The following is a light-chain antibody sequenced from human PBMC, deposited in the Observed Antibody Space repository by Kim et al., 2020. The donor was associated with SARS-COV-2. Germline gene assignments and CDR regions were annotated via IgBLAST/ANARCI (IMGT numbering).Light chain of an antibody. CDR2: VNSDGSH. CDR1: SGHSSYA. J-gene: IGLJ2*01. V-gene: IGLV4-69*01. Sequence: QLVLTQSPSASASLGASVKLTCTLPSGHSSYAIAWHRQQPEKGPRYLMKVNSDGSHNKGDGIPDRFSGSSSGAERYLTISSLQPEDEADYYCQTWGAGIHVVFGGGTKLTVL. CDR3: QTWGAGIHVV.